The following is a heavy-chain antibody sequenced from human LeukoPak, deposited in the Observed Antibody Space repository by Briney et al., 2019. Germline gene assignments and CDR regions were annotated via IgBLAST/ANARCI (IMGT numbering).Heavy chain of an antibody. CDR1: GGSISGSY. CDR2: MYNSGST. D-gene: IGHD4-17*01. V-gene: IGHV4-59*01. Sequence: SETLSLTCTVSGGSISGSYWSWIRQPPGKGLEWIAYMYNSGSTNYNPSLKRRVTISIDTSKNQFSLKLSSPTAADTAIYYCARGIESYGDYGYWGQGILVTVSS. J-gene: IGHJ4*02. CDR3: ARGIESYGDYGY.